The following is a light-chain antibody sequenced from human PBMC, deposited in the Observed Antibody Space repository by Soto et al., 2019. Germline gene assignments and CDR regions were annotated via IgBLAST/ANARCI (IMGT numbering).Light chain of an antibody. CDR1: SSNIGAEYD. V-gene: IGLV1-40*01. Sequence: QSVLTQPPSVSGAPGQRVAISCTGSSSNIGAEYDVHWYQQLPGTAPKHLIYGDNNRPSGVPDRFSGSKSGTSASLAITGLQPEDEADYYCQSYDSSLTTFVFGTGTKVTAL. CDR3: QSYDSSLTTFV. J-gene: IGLJ1*01. CDR2: GDN.